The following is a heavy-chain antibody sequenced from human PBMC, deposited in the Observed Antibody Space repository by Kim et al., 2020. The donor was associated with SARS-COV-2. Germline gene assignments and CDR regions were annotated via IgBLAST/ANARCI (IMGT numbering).Heavy chain of an antibody. V-gene: IGHV3-9*01. J-gene: IGHJ3*02. CDR2: ISWNSGSI. Sequence: GGSLRLSCAASGFTFDDYAMHWVRQAPGKGLEWVSGISWNSGSIGYADSVKGRFTISRDNAKNSLYLQMNSLRAEDTALYYCAKDTEGYYYGSGSTDAFDIWGQGTMVTVSS. CDR1: GFTFDDYA. D-gene: IGHD3-10*01. CDR3: AKDTEGYYYGSGSTDAFDI.